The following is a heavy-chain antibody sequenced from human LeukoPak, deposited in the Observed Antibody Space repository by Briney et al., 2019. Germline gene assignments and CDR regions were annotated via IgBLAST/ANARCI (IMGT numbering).Heavy chain of an antibody. CDR3: ARVARITMIVVVITDDAFDI. V-gene: IGHV1-46*01. CDR2: INPSGSST. D-gene: IGHD3-22*01. J-gene: IGHJ3*02. Sequence: ASVKVSCKASGYIFTNHYMHWVRQAPGQGLEWMGLINPSGSSTLYAEKFRGRIIMTRVMSTATDYMELSSLRSEDTAVYYCARVARITMIVVVITDDAFDIWGQGTMVTVSS. CDR1: GYIFTNHY.